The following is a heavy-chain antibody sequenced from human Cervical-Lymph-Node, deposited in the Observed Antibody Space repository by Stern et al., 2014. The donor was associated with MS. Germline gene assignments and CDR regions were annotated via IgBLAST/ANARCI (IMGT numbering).Heavy chain of an antibody. V-gene: IGHV3-7*01. Sequence: EMQLVESGGVLVQPGGSLKLSCAASGFTFSRYWLTWVRQAPGKGLEWVANIKEDGSDTYYVDPVKGRFTMSRDNAKNSLYLQMNSLRAEDTAVYYCARRVLVAMGGYPKTLDVWGRGTTVTVSS. J-gene: IGHJ6*02. D-gene: IGHD2-2*01. CDR2: IKEDGSDT. CDR1: GFTFSRYW. CDR3: ARRVLVAMGGYPKTLDV.